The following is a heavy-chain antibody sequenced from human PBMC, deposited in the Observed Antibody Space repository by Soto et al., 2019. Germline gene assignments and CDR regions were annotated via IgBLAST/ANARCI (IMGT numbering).Heavy chain of an antibody. CDR2: IIPIFGTA. Sequence: QVQLVQSGAEVKKLGSSVKVSCKASGGTFSSYAISWVRQAPGQGLEWMGGIIPIFGTANYAQKFQGRVTIISDESTSTAYMELSSLRSEDTAVYYCARDVPATAIPPRYHAFDYWGQGTLVTVSS. CDR1: GGTFSSYA. V-gene: IGHV1-69*01. D-gene: IGHD2-2*02. J-gene: IGHJ4*02. CDR3: ARDVPATAIPPRYHAFDY.